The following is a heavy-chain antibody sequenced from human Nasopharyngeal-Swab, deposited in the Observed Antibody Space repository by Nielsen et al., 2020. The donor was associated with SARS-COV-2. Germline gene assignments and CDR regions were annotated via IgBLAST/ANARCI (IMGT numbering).Heavy chain of an antibody. CDR3: AREGAHCYDSRGYFSHDY. J-gene: IGHJ4*02. V-gene: IGHV1-69*01. Sequence: WVRQAPGQGLEWMGGIIPIFGTANYAQKFQGRVTITADESTRTAYMELSSLRSEDTAMYYCAREGAHCYDSRGYFSHDYWGQGTLVTVSS. CDR2: IIPIFGTA. D-gene: IGHD3-22*01.